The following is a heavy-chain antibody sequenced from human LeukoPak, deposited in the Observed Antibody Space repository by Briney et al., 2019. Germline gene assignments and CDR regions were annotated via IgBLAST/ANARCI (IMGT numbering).Heavy chain of an antibody. CDR2: IRGSGGGT. V-gene: IGHV3-23*01. J-gene: IGHJ2*01. Sequence: AGGSLRLSCAASGFTFSSYAMSWVRQAPGKGLEWASGIRGSGGGTYYADSVKGRFTISRDNSKNTLYLQMNSLRAEDTAIYYCAKAGSGWYDWYFDLWGRGTLATVSS. D-gene: IGHD6-19*01. CDR3: AKAGSGWYDWYFDL. CDR1: GFTFSSYA.